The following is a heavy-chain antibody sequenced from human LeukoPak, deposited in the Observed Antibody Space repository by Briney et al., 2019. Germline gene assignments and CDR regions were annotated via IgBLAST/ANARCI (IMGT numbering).Heavy chain of an antibody. D-gene: IGHD1-26*01. CDR1: GYSITSDYY. CDR3: AGSSVGTTAQYYFDY. CDR2: IYHSGST. J-gene: IGHJ4*02. V-gene: IGHV4-38-2*01. Sequence: SETLSLTCVVSGYSITSDYYWGWIRQPPGKGLEWIGSIYHSGSTYYNPPLKSRVTVSVDTSNNRFSLKLSSVTAADTAVYYCAGSSVGTTAQYYFDYWGQGTLVTVSS.